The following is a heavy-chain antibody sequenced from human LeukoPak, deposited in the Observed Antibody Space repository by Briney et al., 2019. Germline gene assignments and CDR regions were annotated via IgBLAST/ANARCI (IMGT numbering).Heavy chain of an antibody. CDR2: ISYDGSNK. V-gene: IGHV3-30*04. CDR3: ATSEGYQLLFYYFQY. Sequence: GGSLRLSCAASGFTFSTYTFHWVRQAPGRGLEWVAVISYDGSNKYYADSVKGRFTISRGNSKNTLYLQMNSLRSEDTAVYYFATSEGYQLLFYYFQYWGQGTLVTVSS. J-gene: IGHJ4*02. D-gene: IGHD2-2*01. CDR1: GFTFSTYT.